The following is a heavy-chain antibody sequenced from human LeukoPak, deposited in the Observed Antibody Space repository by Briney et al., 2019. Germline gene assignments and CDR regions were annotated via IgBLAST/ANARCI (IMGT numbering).Heavy chain of an antibody. J-gene: IGHJ3*02. V-gene: IGHV3-20*04. CDR1: GFTFSSYG. CDR2: INWNGGST. CDR3: ARDIVLIAVAVRGSFDI. D-gene: IGHD6-19*01. Sequence: PGRSLRLSCAASGFTFSSYGMHWVRQAPGKGLEWVSGINWNGGSTGYADSVKGRFTISRDNAKNSLYLQMNSLRAEDTALYYCARDIVLIAVAVRGSFDIWGQGTMVTVSS.